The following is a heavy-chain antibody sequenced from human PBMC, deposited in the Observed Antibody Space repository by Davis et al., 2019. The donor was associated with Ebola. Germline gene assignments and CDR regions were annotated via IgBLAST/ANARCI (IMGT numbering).Heavy chain of an antibody. CDR1: GYTFTGYY. V-gene: IGHV1-69*10. CDR3: ARDLHDNSGYGF. D-gene: IGHD3-22*01. J-gene: IGHJ4*02. Sequence: SVTVSCKASGYTFTGYYMHWVRQAPGQGLEWMGGIIPILGIANYAQKFQGRVTITADESTRKACMELSSLRSEDTAVYYCARDLHDNSGYGFWGQGTLVTVSS. CDR2: IIPILGIA.